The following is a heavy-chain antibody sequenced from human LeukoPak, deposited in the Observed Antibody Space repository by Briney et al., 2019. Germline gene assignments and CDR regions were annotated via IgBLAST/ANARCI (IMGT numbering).Heavy chain of an antibody. V-gene: IGHV4-34*01. D-gene: IGHD2-2*01. J-gene: IGHJ4*02. CDR3: ARGGRVVIPAARRNYFDY. Sequence: SETLSLTCAVYGGSFSGFYWSWIRQHPGKGLEWTGEINHSGGTNYNPSLKSRVTISVDTSKNQFSLKLSSVTAADTAVYYCARGGRVVIPAARRNYFDYWGQGTLVTVSS. CDR2: INHSGGT. CDR1: GGSFSGFY.